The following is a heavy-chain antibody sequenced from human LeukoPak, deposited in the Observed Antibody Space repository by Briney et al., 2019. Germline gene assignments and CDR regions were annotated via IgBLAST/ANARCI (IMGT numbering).Heavy chain of an antibody. CDR2: IYYSGST. J-gene: IGHJ4*02. CDR1: GGSISSSSYY. Sequence: SGTLSLTCTVSGGSISSSSYYWGWIRQPPGKGLEWIGSIYYSGSTYYNPSLKSRVTISVDTSKNQFSLKLSSVTAADTAVYYCAREGTVGATINWGQGTLVTVSS. D-gene: IGHD1-26*01. CDR3: AREGTVGATIN. V-gene: IGHV4-39*07.